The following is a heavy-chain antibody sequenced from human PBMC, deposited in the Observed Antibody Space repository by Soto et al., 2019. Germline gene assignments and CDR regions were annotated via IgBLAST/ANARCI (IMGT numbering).Heavy chain of an antibody. CDR2: IWSDGNKE. CDR1: GFPFWHYG. D-gene: IGHD3-9*01. CDR3: ARDRNGCWFHLEV. J-gene: IGHJ6*02. V-gene: IGHV3-33*01. Sequence: QVQLVESGGGVGQPGRSLRLSCVGSGFPFWHYGMHWVLQARGKGLEWVAVIWSDGNKESYADAVKGRFVISRDNWKDRLYLEMNSLRVEDTAVYFCARDRNGCWFHLEVWGQSTTVSVSS.